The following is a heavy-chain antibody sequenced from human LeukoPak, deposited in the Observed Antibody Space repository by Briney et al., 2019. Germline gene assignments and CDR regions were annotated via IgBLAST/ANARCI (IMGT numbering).Heavy chain of an antibody. D-gene: IGHD2-2*01. V-gene: IGHV4-39*07. Sequence: PSETLSLTCTVSGGSISGSSYYWGWIRQPPEKGLEWIGSLDYSGSTYYTPSLKSRVTISVDTSKNQFSLKLSSVTAADTAVYYCARDSYCSSSTGCYWSYWGQGTLVTVSS. J-gene: IGHJ1*01. CDR3: ARDSYCSSSTGCYWSY. CDR2: LDYSGST. CDR1: GGSISGSSYY.